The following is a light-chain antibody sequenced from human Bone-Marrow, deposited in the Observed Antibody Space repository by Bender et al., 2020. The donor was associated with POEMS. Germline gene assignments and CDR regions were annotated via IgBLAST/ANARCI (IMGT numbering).Light chain of an antibody. CDR1: SSDVGGYDY. J-gene: IGLJ3*02. CDR2: DVS. Sequence: QSALTQPASVSGSPGQSIIISCTGTSSDVGGYDYISWYQQHPGKAPKLIIYDVSNRPSGISNRFSGSKSGNTASLTISGLQAEDEADYYCSSYGGSGDGVFGGGTKLTVL. V-gene: IGLV2-14*03. CDR3: SSYGGSGDGV.